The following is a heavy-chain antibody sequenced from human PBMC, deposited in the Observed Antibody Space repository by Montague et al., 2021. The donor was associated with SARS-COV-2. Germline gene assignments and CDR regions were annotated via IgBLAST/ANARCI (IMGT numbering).Heavy chain of an antibody. Sequence: SETLSLTCTVSGDSMNNYYWRWIRQPPGKGLEWIGYINYSGSTHXNPSLQSRVTLSKDTSKNQFSLRLTSVTAADTAMYFCARAPIYRSSWYAYFDYWGQGTLVTVSS. V-gene: IGHV4-59*01. CDR3: ARAPIYRSSWYAYFDY. CDR1: GDSMNNYY. J-gene: IGHJ4*02. D-gene: IGHD6-13*01. CDR2: INYSGST.